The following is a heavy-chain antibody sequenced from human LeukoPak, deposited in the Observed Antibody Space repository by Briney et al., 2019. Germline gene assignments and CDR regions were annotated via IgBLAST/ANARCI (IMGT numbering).Heavy chain of an antibody. CDR1: GYTFTGYY. Sequence: GASVKVSCKASGYTFTGYYMHWVRQAPGQGLEWMGWINPNSGNTNYAQKLQGRVTMTTDTSTSTAYMELRSLRSDDTAVYYCARDGPMSLSERGSSDYWGQGTLVTVSS. V-gene: IGHV1-18*04. D-gene: IGHD1-26*01. CDR2: INPNSGNT. CDR3: ARDGPMSLSERGSSDY. J-gene: IGHJ4*02.